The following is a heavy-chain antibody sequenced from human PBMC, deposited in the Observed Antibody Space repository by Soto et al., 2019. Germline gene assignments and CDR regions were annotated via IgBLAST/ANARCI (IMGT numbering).Heavy chain of an antibody. V-gene: IGHV3-15*01. CDR1: GFTFSNAW. CDR2: IKSKTDGGTT. D-gene: IGHD2-15*01. Sequence: GGSLRLSCAASGFTFSNAWMSWVRQAPGKGLEWVGRIKSKTDGGTTDYAAPVKGRFTISRDDSKNTLYLQMNSLKTEDTAVYYCTTVVNSWYCSGGSCYSKHDYFDYWGQGTLVTVSS. J-gene: IGHJ4*02. CDR3: TTVVNSWYCSGGSCYSKHDYFDY.